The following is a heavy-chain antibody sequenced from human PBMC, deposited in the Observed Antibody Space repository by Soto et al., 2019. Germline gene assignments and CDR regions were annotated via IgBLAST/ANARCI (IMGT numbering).Heavy chain of an antibody. D-gene: IGHD3-10*02. J-gene: IGHJ6*02. CDR2: INPKFGDT. CDR3: ARKMDYYYGRGSGNGHGV. CDR1: GYTFTAYY. Sequence: QVQLVQSGAEVKEPGDSVRVSCEASGYTFTAYYIHWVRQAPGQGLEWMGWINPKFGDTTYAQDFQGRVSMTRDMSISTVFMELSSLPSDDTAIYSCARKMDYYYGRGSGNGHGVWGQGTTVTGFS. V-gene: IGHV1-2*02.